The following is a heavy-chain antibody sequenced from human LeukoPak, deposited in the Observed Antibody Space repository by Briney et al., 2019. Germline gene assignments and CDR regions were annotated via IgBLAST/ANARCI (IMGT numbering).Heavy chain of an antibody. CDR1: GFTFSDYY. J-gene: IGHJ6*03. D-gene: IGHD1-26*01. CDR2: INADGGAK. CDR3: ARRAMSGSFFALGPRGYYYMDV. Sequence: GGSLRLSCAASGFTFSDYYMSWIRQLPGKGPECISYINADGGAKYYADSVKGRLTISRDNAKNSLYLQMNSLRAEDTAVYYCARRAMSGSFFALGPRGYYYMDVWGKGTTVTVSS. V-gene: IGHV3-11*04.